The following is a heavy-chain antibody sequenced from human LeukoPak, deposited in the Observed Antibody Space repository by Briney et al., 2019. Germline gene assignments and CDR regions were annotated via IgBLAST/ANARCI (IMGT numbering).Heavy chain of an antibody. J-gene: IGHJ3*01. V-gene: IGHV6-1*01. CDR1: GDSVSSNSVT. Sequence: SQTLSLTCALSGDSVSSNSVTWNWIRQSPSRGLEWLGRTYYRSKWYNDYALSMKSRITINPDTSKNQFSLQLNSVTPEDTAVYYCARGGQGDGYSADEAFDFWGQGTMVTVS. CDR3: ARGGQGDGYSADEAFDF. D-gene: IGHD5-24*01. CDR2: TYYRSKWYN.